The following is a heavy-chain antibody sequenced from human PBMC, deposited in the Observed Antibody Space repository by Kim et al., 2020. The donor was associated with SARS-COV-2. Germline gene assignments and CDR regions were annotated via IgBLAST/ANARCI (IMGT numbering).Heavy chain of an antibody. V-gene: IGHV5-51*01. CDR1: GYSFTSYW. CDR2: IYPADSDT. Sequence: GESLKISCKGSGYSFTSYWIGWVRQMPGKGLEWMGIIYPADSDTRYSPSFQGQVTISADKSISTAYLQWSSLKASYTSTYYCARQVRPMVRGVRVNWFDPWGQGTLVTVSS. D-gene: IGHD3-10*01. CDR3: ARQVRPMVRGVRVNWFDP. J-gene: IGHJ5*02.